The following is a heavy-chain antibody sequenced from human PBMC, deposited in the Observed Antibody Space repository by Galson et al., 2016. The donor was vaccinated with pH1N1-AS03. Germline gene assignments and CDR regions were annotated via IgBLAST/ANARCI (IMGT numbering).Heavy chain of an antibody. Sequence: SVKVSCKASGYTLTEYYLHWVRQAPGQGPEWMGWINPNSGGTKYAQKFQDRVTMTRNTSISTAYMELSSLRAEDAAVYYCVIKSVGYGSGSSYFDHWGQGTPVTVSS. D-gene: IGHD3-10*01. CDR2: INPNSGGT. CDR1: GYTLTEYY. J-gene: IGHJ4*02. V-gene: IGHV1-2*02. CDR3: VIKSVGYGSGSSYFDH.